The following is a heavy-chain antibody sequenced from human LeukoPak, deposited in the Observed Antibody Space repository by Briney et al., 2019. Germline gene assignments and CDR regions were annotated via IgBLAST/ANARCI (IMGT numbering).Heavy chain of an antibody. V-gene: IGHV1-69*06. CDR3: ARDPLRLGELSTC. CDR1: GGTFSSYA. CDR2: IIPIFGTA. D-gene: IGHD3-16*02. J-gene: IGHJ4*02. Sequence: GASVKVSCKASGGTFSSYAISWVRQAPGQGLEWMGGIIPIFGTANYAQKFQGRVTITADKSTSIAYMELSSLRSEDTAVYYCARDPLRLGELSTCWGQGTLVTVSS.